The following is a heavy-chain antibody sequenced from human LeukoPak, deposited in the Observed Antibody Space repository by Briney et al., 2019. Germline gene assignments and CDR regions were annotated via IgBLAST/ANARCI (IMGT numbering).Heavy chain of an antibody. CDR3: AKGGYTTSFDP. CDR1: GFTFSEYS. J-gene: IGHJ5*02. CDR2: IRSNGRDT. Sequence: GGSLRLSCAASGFTFSEYSVSWVRQAPGKGLEWVSNIRSNGRDTYYTDSVKGRFTISRDNSKNTLYLEMNSLRAEDTAVHYCAKGGYTTSFDPWGQGTLVTVSS. D-gene: IGHD2-15*01. V-gene: IGHV3-23*01.